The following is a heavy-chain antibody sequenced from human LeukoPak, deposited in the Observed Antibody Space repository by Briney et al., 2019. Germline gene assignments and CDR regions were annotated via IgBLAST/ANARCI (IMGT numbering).Heavy chain of an antibody. V-gene: IGHV3-30*04. D-gene: IGHD3-3*01. CDR2: ISYDGSRK. CDR3: GRDYGSRDFWSGFRNFDY. J-gene: IGHJ4*02. Sequence: PGGSLRLSCAGSGFPFSHYAMHWVRQAPGKGLEWVAGISYDGSRKYYADSVKGRFTISRDDSKNTLYLHMNSLRSEDTAVYYCGRDYGSRDFWSGFRNFDYWGQGTLVTVSS. CDR1: GFPFSHYA.